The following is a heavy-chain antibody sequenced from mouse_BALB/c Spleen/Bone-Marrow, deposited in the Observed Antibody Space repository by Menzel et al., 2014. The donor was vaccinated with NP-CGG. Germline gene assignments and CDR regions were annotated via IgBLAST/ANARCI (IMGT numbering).Heavy chain of an antibody. J-gene: IGHJ2*01. CDR3: ERQDYSNGPLDY. CDR1: GYTSTSYI. V-gene: IGHV1-14*01. Sequence: EVQLQQSGPELVKPGASEKMAYKSSGYTSTSYIMHWVKQKPGQGLEGIGYINPYNDGTKNNEKFKGKATLTSDKSSSTGYMQLKRLTYEDYAVYYCERQDYSNGPLDYWRLGTPLTVSS. CDR2: INPYNDGT. D-gene: IGHD2-5*01.